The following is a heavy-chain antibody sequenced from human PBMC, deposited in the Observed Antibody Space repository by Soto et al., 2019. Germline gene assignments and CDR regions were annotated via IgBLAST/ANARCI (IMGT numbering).Heavy chain of an antibody. V-gene: IGHV1-18*04. D-gene: IGHD3-16*01. Sequence: QALLEQSGPEVKKPGDSVRISCWLYNSVLTTSVITWLRQAPGQGLEGMGRISAYDGGTVSALKFRNTLVMTTASMTNMAYMPLWDLPFDDTAAYFWARGGGPYLSPLEIWGQGTPVTVSS. CDR2: ISAYDGGT. CDR3: ARGGGPYLSPLEI. CDR1: NSVLTTSV. J-gene: IGHJ4*01.